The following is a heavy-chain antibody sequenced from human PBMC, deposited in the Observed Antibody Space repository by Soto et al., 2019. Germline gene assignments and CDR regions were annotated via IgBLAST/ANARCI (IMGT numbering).Heavy chain of an antibody. CDR3: AKGGCINGWGGGAY. D-gene: IGHD6-25*01. J-gene: IGHJ4*02. CDR1: GYTFTSYD. V-gene: IGHV1-8*02. CDR2: MNPNSGNT. Sequence: QVQLVQSGAEVKKPGASVKVSCKTSGYTFTSYDINWVRQAPGQGLEWMGWMNPNSGNTGYAEKFQGRVTMTRDTSNSTPYRGLSSLRSEDTAVYYLAKGGCINGWGGGAYWAQGTLVTVSS.